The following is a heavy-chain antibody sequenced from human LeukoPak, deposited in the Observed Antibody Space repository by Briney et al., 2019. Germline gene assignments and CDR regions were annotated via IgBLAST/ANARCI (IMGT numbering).Heavy chain of an antibody. V-gene: IGHV3-48*03. CDR2: ISSSGSTL. J-gene: IGHJ4*02. CDR3: ARGYYYDSTGYNPFDY. Sequence: GGSLRLSCAASGFTFSSYEMNWVRQARGKGLEWVSYISSSGSTLYYADSLKGRFTISRDNAKNSLYLQMNSLRAEDTAVYYCARGYYYDSTGYNPFDYWGQGTLVTVSS. CDR1: GFTFSSYE. D-gene: IGHD3-22*01.